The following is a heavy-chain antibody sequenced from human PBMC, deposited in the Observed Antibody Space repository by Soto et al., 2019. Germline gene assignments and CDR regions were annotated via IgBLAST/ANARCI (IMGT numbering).Heavy chain of an antibody. CDR2: VRSETYGGST. CDR3: TRGRGTSGWYADY. CDR1: GFVFGDYA. Sequence: PGGSLRLSGSPSGFVFGDYAVTWVRQAPGKGLEWVGVVRSETYGGSTEYAASVKGRFRISRDDSESIAYLQMTGLKTEDTAVYYCTRGRGTSGWYADYWGKGILVTVSS. J-gene: IGHJ4*02. V-gene: IGHV3-49*04. D-gene: IGHD6-13*01.